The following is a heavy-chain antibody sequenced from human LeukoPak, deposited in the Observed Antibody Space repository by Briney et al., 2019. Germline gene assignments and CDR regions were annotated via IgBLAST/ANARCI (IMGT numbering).Heavy chain of an antibody. J-gene: IGHJ3*02. V-gene: IGHV3-30*18. Sequence: PGRSLRLSCAASGFTFSSYGMPWVRQAPGKGLEWVAVISYDGSNKYYADSVKGRFTISRDNSKSTLYLQMNSLRAEDTAVYYCAKFPPSGGDSLGAFDIWGQGTMVTVSS. CDR1: GFTFSSYG. CDR3: AKFPPSGGDSLGAFDI. D-gene: IGHD2-21*02. CDR2: ISYDGSNK.